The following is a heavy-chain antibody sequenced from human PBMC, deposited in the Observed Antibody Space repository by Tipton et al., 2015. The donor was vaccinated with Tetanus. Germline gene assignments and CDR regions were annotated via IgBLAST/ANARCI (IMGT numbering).Heavy chain of an antibody. D-gene: IGHD2-2*01. J-gene: IGHJ3*01. CDR3: ARRSYCSSSRCFDAFDL. CDR2: TYIRGTT. CDR1: GGSIASQY. Sequence: TLSLTCTVSGGSIASQYWSWIRQPAGKGLEWIGRTYIRGTTTYNPSLKSRVTISVDTSENQMSLRLTSVTAADTAVYYCARRSYCSSSRCFDAFDLWGQGTMVTVSS. V-gene: IGHV4-4*07.